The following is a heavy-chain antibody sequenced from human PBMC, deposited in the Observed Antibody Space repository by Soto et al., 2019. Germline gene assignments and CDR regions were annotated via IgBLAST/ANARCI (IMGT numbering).Heavy chain of an antibody. D-gene: IGHD4-17*01. CDR3: AKDHLVTTAGDDAFDI. J-gene: IGHJ3*02. Sequence: ESGGGLVQPGGSLRLSCAASGFTFSSYAMSWVRQAPGKGLEWVSAISGSGGSTYYADSVKGRFTISRDNSKNTLYLQMNSLRAEDTAVYYCAKDHLVTTAGDDAFDIWGQGTMVTVSS. CDR1: GFTFSSYA. V-gene: IGHV3-23*01. CDR2: ISGSGGST.